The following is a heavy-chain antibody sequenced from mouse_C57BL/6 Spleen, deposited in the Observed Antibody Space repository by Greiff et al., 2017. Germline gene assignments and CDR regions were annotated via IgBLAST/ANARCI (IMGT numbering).Heavy chain of an antibody. J-gene: IGHJ2*01. D-gene: IGHD3-2*02. V-gene: IGHV1-61*01. CDR2: IYPSDSET. Sequence: QVQLQQPGAELVRPGSSVKLSCKASGYTFTSYWMDWVKQSPGQGLDWIGNIYPSDSETHYNQKFKDKATLTVDKSSSTAYMQLSRLTSEDSAVYYCARGGTAQPNFDYWGQGTTLTVSS. CDR3: ARGGTAQPNFDY. CDR1: GYTFTSYW.